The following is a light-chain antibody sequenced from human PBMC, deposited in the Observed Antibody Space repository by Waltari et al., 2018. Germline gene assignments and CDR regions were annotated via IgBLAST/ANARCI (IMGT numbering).Light chain of an antibody. V-gene: IGKV3-11*01. J-gene: IGKJ1*01. Sequence: ILLTPSPATLSLSPGDRATLSCTASQSVSSYLAWYQQKPGQAPRLLIYDASNRATGIPARFSGSGSGTDFTLTISSLEPEDFAVYYCQQRSNWLTWTFGQGTKVEIK. CDR3: QQRSNWLTWT. CDR2: DAS. CDR1: QSVSSY.